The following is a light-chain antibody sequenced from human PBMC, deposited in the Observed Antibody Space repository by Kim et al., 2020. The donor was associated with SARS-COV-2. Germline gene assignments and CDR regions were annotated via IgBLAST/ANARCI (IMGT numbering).Light chain of an antibody. J-gene: IGLJ2*01. V-gene: IGLV3-19*01. CDR2: DKN. CDR1: SLENLE. CDR3: NSRRDSSDDHVL. Sequence: LGQTVKITCQGDSLENLEAGWYQRKPGQAPLLLIYDKNIRPSGIPDRLSGSSSGNTASLTITAAQADDEADYYCNSRRDSSDDHVLFGGGTQLTVL.